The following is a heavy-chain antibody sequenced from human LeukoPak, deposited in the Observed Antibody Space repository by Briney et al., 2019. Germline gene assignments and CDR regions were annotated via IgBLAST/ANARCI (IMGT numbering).Heavy chain of an antibody. J-gene: IGHJ4*02. CDR1: GFTFSSYS. Sequence: GGSLRLSCAASGFTFSSYSMNWVRQAPGKGLEWVSSIRSSSSYIYYADSVKGRFTISRDNAKDSLYLQMNSLRAEDTAVYYCARVSYDILTGYSYIDYWGQGTLVTVSS. CDR3: ARVSYDILTGYSYIDY. D-gene: IGHD3-9*01. V-gene: IGHV3-21*01. CDR2: IRSSSSYI.